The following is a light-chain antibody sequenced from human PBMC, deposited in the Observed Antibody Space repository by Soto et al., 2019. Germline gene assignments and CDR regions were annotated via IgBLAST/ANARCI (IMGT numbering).Light chain of an antibody. CDR2: GTS. Sequence: EIVLTQSPGTLSLSPGERATLSCRASQSVRTSYVAWYQQKPGQAPRLLIYGTSSRATGIPDRFSGSGSGTDFTLTISRLEPEDFAVYYCHQYGGSPRTFGQGTKVEMK. J-gene: IGKJ1*01. CDR1: QSVRTSY. V-gene: IGKV3-20*01. CDR3: HQYGGSPRT.